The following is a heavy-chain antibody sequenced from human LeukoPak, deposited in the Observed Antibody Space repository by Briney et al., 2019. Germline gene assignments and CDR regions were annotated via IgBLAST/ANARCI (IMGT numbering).Heavy chain of an antibody. CDR1: GGSISSSTYY. J-gene: IGHJ4*02. CDR2: IYHSGST. Sequence: SETLSLTCTVSGGSISSSTYYRGWIRQPPGKGLEWIGYIYHSGSTYYNPSLKSRVTISVDRSKNQFSLKLNSVTAADTAVYYCARCDDSRGYQLDYWGQGTLVTVSS. CDR3: ARCDDSRGYQLDY. V-gene: IGHV4-39*07. D-gene: IGHD3-22*01.